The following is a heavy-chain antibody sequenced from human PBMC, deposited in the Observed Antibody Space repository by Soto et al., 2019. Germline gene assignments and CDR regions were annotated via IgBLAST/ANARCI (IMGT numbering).Heavy chain of an antibody. CDR1: GGSFSGYY. CDR3: ARELRRPVRGVPGPGKYSWFDP. D-gene: IGHD3-10*01. Sequence: SETLSLTCAVYGGSFSGYYWSWIRQPPGKGLEWIGEINHSGSTNYNPSLKSRVTISVDTSKNQFSLKLSSVTAADTAVYYCARELRRPVRGVPGPGKYSWFDPWGQGTLVTVSS. V-gene: IGHV4-34*01. J-gene: IGHJ5*02. CDR2: INHSGST.